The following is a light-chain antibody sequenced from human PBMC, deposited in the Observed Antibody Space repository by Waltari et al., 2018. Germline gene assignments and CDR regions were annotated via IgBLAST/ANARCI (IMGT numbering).Light chain of an antibody. J-gene: IGKJ4*01. Sequence: IQLTQSPSSLSASVGDRVTITCRASQGISSHLTWYRQRPGKAPEVLIYAVSTVQSGVPSRFSGSGSGADFALTISSLQTEDFATYYCQQVHSFPLTFGGGTKVEIK. CDR3: QQVHSFPLT. CDR2: AVS. CDR1: QGISSH. V-gene: IGKV1-9*01.